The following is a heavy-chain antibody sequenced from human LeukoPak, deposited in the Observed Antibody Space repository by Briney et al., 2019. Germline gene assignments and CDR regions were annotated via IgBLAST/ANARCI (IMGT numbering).Heavy chain of an antibody. CDR3: ARGGTYYYGSGSYTLDY. D-gene: IGHD3-10*01. V-gene: IGHV1-2*02. J-gene: IGHJ4*02. Sequence: ASVKVSCKASGYTFTGYYIQWVRQAPGQGLEWMGWINPNSGGTNYAQKFQGRVTMTRNTSISTAYMELSSLRSEDTAVYYCARGGTYYYGSGSYTLDYWGQGTLVTVSS. CDR2: INPNSGGT. CDR1: GYTFTGYY.